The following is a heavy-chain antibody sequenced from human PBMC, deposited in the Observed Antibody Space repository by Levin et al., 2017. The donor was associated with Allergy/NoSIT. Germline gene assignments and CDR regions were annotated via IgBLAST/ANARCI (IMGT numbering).Heavy chain of an antibody. J-gene: IGHJ6*02. Sequence: GGSLRLSCAASGFTVSYNYMSWVRQAPGKGLEWVSVLYDGGNTYYADSVKGRFTISRDNSKNTLYLQMQSLRVEDTAVYYCARGAMVRGIYYYGMDVWGQGTTVTVSS. CDR3: ARGAMVRGIYYYGMDV. V-gene: IGHV3-53*01. D-gene: IGHD3-10*01. CDR1: GFTVSYNY. CDR2: LYDGGNT.